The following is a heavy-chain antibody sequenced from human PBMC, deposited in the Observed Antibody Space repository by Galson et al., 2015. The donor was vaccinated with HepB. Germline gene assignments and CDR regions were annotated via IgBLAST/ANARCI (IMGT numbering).Heavy chain of an antibody. CDR1: GFIFSSFG. CDR3: ARGGPYASSCVDY. CDR2: IWSDGSNK. Sequence: SLRLSCAASGFIFSSFGMHWVRQAPGKGLEWVGVIWSDGSNKYYADFVKGRFTISRDNSKNTVYLRMNSLGVEDTAVYYCARGGPYASSCVDYWGQGTLVTVSS. J-gene: IGHJ4*02. V-gene: IGHV3-33*01. D-gene: IGHD6-13*01.